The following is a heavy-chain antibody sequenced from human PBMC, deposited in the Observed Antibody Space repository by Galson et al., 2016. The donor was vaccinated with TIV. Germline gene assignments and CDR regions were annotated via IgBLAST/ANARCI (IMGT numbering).Heavy chain of an antibody. CDR1: GFSLSTSGVR. CDR3: ARTPLIFWGAFDI. CDR2: IDWDGGN. J-gene: IGHJ3*02. D-gene: IGHD3-16*01. V-gene: IGHV2-70*04. Sequence: PALVKPTQTLTLTCTLSGFSLSTSGVRVSWIRQPPGKALEWLARIDWDGGNFYSTSLKTRLTISKDTSKNQVVLTMTNMDPVDTALYYFARTPLIFWGAFDIWGQGTMVTVSS.